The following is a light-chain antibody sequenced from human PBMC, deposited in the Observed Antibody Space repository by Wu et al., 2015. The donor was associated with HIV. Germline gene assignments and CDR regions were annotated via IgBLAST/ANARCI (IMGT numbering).Light chain of an antibody. CDR3: QQHNNYPRT. CDR2: AAS. J-gene: IGKJ1*01. V-gene: IGKV1-9*01. Sequence: DIQLTQSPSFLSASVGDRVTITCRASQDISFYLAWYQQEPGEAPQLLIYAASTLQSAIPSRFSGSGSGTEFTLTISSLQPEDFATYYCQQHNNYPRTFGQGTKVE. CDR1: QDISFY.